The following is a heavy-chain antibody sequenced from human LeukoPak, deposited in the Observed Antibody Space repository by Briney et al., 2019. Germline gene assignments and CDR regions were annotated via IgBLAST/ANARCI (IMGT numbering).Heavy chain of an antibody. D-gene: IGHD3-22*01. CDR1: GYSLSSNG. Sequence: ASVKVSCKASGYSLSSNGISWARQAPGQGLEWMGRIIPILGIANYAQKFQGRVTITADKSTSTAYMELSSLRSEDTAVYYCAREGYYDSSGYYYYGMDVWGQGTTVTVSS. CDR2: IIPILGIA. V-gene: IGHV1-69*04. CDR3: AREGYYDSSGYYYYGMDV. J-gene: IGHJ6*02.